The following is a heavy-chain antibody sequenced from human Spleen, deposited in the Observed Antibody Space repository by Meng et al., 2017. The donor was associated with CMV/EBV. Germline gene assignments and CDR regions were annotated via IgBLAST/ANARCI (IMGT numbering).Heavy chain of an antibody. CDR2: ISGSGGDT. CDR1: GFTFSSYW. J-gene: IGHJ4*02. D-gene: IGHD6-6*01. V-gene: IGHV3-23*01. Sequence: GESLKISCAASGFTFSSYWMSWVRQAPGKGLEWVSAISGSGGDTYHADSVKGRFTIFRDNSKNTLYLQMNSLRAEDTAVYYCAKEAGKVARSIIAARADFWGQGTLVTVSS. CDR3: AKEAGKVARSIIAARADF.